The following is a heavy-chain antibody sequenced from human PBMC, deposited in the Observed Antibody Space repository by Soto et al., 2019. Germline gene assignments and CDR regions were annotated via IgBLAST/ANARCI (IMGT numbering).Heavy chain of an antibody. V-gene: IGHV1-46*01. Sequence: ASVKVSCKASGYTFTRHYMHWVRQAPGQGLEWMGMINPSGGSTSYAQKFQGRVTMTRDTSTSTVYMELSSLRSEDTAVYYCARGVEMATTYFDYWGQGTLVTVSS. CDR1: GYTFTRHY. CDR2: INPSGGST. J-gene: IGHJ4*02. CDR3: ARGVEMATTYFDY. D-gene: IGHD5-12*01.